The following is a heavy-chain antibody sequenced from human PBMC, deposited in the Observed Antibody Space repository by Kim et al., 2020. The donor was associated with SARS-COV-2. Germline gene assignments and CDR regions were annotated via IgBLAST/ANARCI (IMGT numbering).Heavy chain of an antibody. J-gene: IGHJ4*02. V-gene: IGHV3-7*03. CDR2: TRPDGSDK. D-gene: IGHD2-21*01. CDR1: GFKFSDYH. CDR3: IGEGGLY. Sequence: GGSLRLSCAGSGFKFSDYHMGWVRRAPGKGLEWVAHTRPDGSDKSYVESVKGRFTISRDNAESSVYLEMNSLRDEDTAVYYCIGEGGLYWGQGTLVTVSS.